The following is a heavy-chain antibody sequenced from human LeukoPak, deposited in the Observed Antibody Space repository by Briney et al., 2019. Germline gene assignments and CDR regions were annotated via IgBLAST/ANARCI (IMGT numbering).Heavy chain of an antibody. CDR3: ASTYDSSGYYSPSWFDP. D-gene: IGHD3-22*01. CDR2: IIPIFGTA. J-gene: IGHJ5*02. Sequence: SVRVSCKASGGTFSSYAISWVRQAPGQGLEWMGGIIPIFGTANYAQKFQGRVTITTDESTSTAYMELSSLRSEDTAVYYCASTYDSSGYYSPSWFDPWGQGTLVTVSS. CDR1: GGTFSSYA. V-gene: IGHV1-69*05.